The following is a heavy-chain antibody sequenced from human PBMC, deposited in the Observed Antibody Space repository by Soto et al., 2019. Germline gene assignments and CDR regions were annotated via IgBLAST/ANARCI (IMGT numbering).Heavy chain of an antibody. V-gene: IGHV3-66*04. J-gene: IGHJ4*02. D-gene: IGHD3-3*01. CDR2: IYSGGST. Sequence: EVQLVESGGGLVQPGGSLRLSFAASGFTVSSNYMSWVRQAPGKGLEWVSVIYSGGSTYYADSVKGRFTISRDNSKNTLYLQMNSLRAEDTAVYYCASQIFGVVAGIDYWGQGTLVTVSS. CDR1: GFTVSSNY. CDR3: ASQIFGVVAGIDY.